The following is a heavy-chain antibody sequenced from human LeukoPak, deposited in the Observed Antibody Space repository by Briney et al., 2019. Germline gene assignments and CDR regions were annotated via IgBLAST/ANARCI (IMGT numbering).Heavy chain of an antibody. CDR2: IYYSGST. D-gene: IGHD1-26*01. Sequence: SETLSLTCTVSGGSISSGGYYWSWIRQHPGKGLEWIGYIYYSGSTYYNPSLKSRVTISVDTSKNQCSLKLSSVTAADTAVYYCARAWRGSYRSLWFDPWGQGTLVTVSS. J-gene: IGHJ5*02. CDR3: ARAWRGSYRSLWFDP. CDR1: GGSISSGGYY. V-gene: IGHV4-31*03.